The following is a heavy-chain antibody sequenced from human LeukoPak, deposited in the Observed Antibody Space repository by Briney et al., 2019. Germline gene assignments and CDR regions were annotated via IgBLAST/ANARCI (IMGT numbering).Heavy chain of an antibody. CDR3: ASSVVVVAATGV. CDR1: GFTFSSYA. CDR2: ISYDGSNK. V-gene: IGHV3-30-3*01. Sequence: PGGSLRLSCAASGFTFSSYAMHWVRQAPGKGLEWVAVISYDGSNKYYADSVKGRFTISRDNAKNSLYLQMNSLRAEDTAVYYCASSVVVVAATGVWGQGTLVTVSS. J-gene: IGHJ4*02. D-gene: IGHD2-15*01.